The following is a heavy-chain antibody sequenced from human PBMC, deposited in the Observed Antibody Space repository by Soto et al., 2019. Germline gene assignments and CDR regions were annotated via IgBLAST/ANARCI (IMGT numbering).Heavy chain of an antibody. D-gene: IGHD3-10*01. CDR1: GFTFSSYA. CDR3: AKDHGLGRFTMVRGGGMDV. CDR2: ISGSGGST. Sequence: GGSLRLSCAASGFTFSSYAMSWVRQAPGKGLEWVSAISGSGGSTYYADSVKGRFTISRDNSKNTLYLQMNSLRAEDTAVYYCAKDHGLGRFTMVRGGGMDVWGQGTTVTVSS. J-gene: IGHJ6*02. V-gene: IGHV3-23*01.